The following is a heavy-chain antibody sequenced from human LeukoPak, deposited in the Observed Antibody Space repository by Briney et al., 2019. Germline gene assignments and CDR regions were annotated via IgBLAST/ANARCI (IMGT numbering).Heavy chain of an antibody. CDR1: GGSISSYY. CDR2: IYYSGST. CDR3: ASAGYSSGWYGAFLPHFDY. D-gene: IGHD6-19*01. V-gene: IGHV4-59*01. J-gene: IGHJ4*02. Sequence: SETLSLTCTVSGGSISSYYWSWIRQPPGKGLEWIGYIYYSGSTNYNPSLKSRVTISVDTSKNQFSLKLSSVTAADTAVYYCASAGYSSGWYGAFLPHFDYWGQGTLVTVSS.